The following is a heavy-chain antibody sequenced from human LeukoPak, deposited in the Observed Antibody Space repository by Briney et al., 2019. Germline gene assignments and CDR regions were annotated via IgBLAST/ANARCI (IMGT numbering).Heavy chain of an antibody. V-gene: IGHV1-24*01. CDR3: ATVSSSGYYGGFDY. J-gene: IGHJ4*02. Sequence: ASVKVSCKVSGYTLTELSMHWVRQAPGKGLEWMGGFDPEDGETIYAQKFQGRVTMTEDTSTDTAYMELSSLRSEGTAVYYCATVSSSGYYGGFDYWGQGTLVTVSS. CDR1: GYTLTELS. D-gene: IGHD3-22*01. CDR2: FDPEDGET.